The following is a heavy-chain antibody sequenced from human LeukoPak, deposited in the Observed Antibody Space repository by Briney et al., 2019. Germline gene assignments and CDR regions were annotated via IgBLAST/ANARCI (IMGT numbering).Heavy chain of an antibody. CDR2: IYYSGST. V-gene: IGHV4-28*03. J-gene: IGHJ5*02. D-gene: IGHD6-19*01. CDR1: GYSISSNNW. CDR3: ARAGIGIEVAGTIHNWFDP. Sequence: SETLSLTCAVSGYSISSNNWWGWIRQPPGKGLEWIGYIYYSGSTYYNPSLRSRVSISVDTSKNQFSLKLTSVTAADTAVYYCARAGIGIEVAGTIHNWFDPWGQGTQVTVSS.